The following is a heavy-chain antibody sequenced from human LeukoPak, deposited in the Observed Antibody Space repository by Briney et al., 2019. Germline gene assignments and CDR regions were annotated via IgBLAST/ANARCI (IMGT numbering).Heavy chain of an antibody. CDR1: GFTFSSYE. D-gene: IGHD4-23*01. Sequence: GGSLRLSCAASGFTFSSYEMNWVRQAPGKGLEWVSYIRSRGGTIYYADSVKGRFTISRDNAKNSLYLQMNSLRAEDTAVYYCARDFGRWFFGYWGQGTLVTVTS. CDR2: IRSRGGTI. J-gene: IGHJ4*02. CDR3: ARDFGRWFFGY. V-gene: IGHV3-48*03.